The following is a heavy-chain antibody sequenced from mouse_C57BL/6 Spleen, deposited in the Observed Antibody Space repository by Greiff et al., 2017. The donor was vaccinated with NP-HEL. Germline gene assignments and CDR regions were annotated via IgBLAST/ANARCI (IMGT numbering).Heavy chain of an antibody. J-gene: IGHJ4*01. CDR2: IDPSDSYT. V-gene: IGHV1-69*01. CDR1: GYTFTSYW. Sequence: QVHVKQPGAELVMPGASVKLSCKASGYTFTSYWMHWVKQRPGQGLEWIGEIDPSDSYTNYNQKFKGKSTLTVDKSSSTAYMQLSSLTSEDSAVYYCARKGYYYAMDYWGQGTSVTVSS. CDR3: ARKGYYYAMDY.